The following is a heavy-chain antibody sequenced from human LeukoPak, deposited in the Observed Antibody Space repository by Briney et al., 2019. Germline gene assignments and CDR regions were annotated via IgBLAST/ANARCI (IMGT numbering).Heavy chain of an antibody. Sequence: ASVKASCKVSGYTLTELSMHWVRQAPGKGLEWMGGFDPEDGETIYAQKFQGRVTMTEDTSTDTAYMELSSLRSEDTAVYCCATVVDTAMVTRWFDPWGQGTLVTVSS. CDR2: FDPEDGET. D-gene: IGHD5-18*01. V-gene: IGHV1-24*01. CDR3: ATVVDTAMVTRWFDP. J-gene: IGHJ5*02. CDR1: GYTLTELS.